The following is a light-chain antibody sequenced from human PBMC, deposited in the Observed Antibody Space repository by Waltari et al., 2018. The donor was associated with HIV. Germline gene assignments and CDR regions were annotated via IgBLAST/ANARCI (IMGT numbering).Light chain of an antibody. Sequence: QSALTQPASVSGSPGQSITISCTGTSRDVGGYNYVSWYQQHPGKAPKLMIYEVSNRPAGVSNRVSGSKSGNTASLTISGRQAEDEADYYCTSYTSSSTYVFGTGTKVTVL. J-gene: IGLJ1*01. CDR3: TSYTSSSTYV. CDR1: SRDVGGYNY. V-gene: IGLV2-14*01. CDR2: EVS.